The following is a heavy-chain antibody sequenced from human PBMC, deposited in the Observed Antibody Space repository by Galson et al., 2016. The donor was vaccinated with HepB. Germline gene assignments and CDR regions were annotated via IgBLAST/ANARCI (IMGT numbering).Heavy chain of an antibody. D-gene: IGHD6-13*01. CDR2: LWFDGSGE. CDR1: GFVFRSYG. Sequence: SLRLSCAASGFVFRSYGMHWVRQAPGKGLEWVASLWFDGSGEHYVDSVKGRFTISRDNAKNTLYLQMNNLRVDDTALYFCARDHKYIGSWYAYFDYWGQGVLVAVSS. CDR3: ARDHKYIGSWYAYFDY. V-gene: IGHV3-33*01. J-gene: IGHJ4*02.